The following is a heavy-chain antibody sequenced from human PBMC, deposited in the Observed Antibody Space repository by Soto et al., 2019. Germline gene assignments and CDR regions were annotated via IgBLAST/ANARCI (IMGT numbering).Heavy chain of an antibody. CDR2: ISYDGSNK. D-gene: IGHD3-22*01. J-gene: IGHJ4*02. CDR3: AREDSSGSFDY. Sequence: GGSLRLSCAASGFTFSSYAMHWVRQAPGKGLEWVAVISYDGSNKYYADSVKGRFTISRDNSKNTLYLQMNSLRAEDTAVYYCAREDSSGSFDYWGQGTLVTVSS. V-gene: IGHV3-30-3*01. CDR1: GFTFSSYA.